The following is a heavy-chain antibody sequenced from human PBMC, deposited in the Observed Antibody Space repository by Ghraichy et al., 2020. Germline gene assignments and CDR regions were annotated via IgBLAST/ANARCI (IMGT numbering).Heavy chain of an antibody. V-gene: IGHV3-7*01. J-gene: IGHJ4*01. CDR1: GFTFSMYW. Sequence: GGSLRLSCAASGFTFSMYWMSWVRQAPGKGLEWVANIKQDESEKYYVDSVKGRFTISRDNAKNSLYLQMNSLRAEDTAVYHCARVACSGGSCYPPHYFGLRGPGTLVIVSA. CDR3: ARVACSGGSCYPPHYFGL. D-gene: IGHD2-15*01. CDR2: IKQDESEK.